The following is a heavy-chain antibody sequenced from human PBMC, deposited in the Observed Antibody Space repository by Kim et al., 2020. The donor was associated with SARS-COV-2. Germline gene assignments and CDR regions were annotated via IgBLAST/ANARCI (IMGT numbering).Heavy chain of an antibody. CDR3: TRDASWWGGDY. D-gene: IGHD2-8*02. V-gene: IGHV3-23*01. CDR1: GFTFNSYI. J-gene: IGHJ4*02. Sequence: GGSLRLSCADSGFTFNSYIMNWVRQAPGKGLEWVSRISLDGGKTYYADSVKGRFTISRDNAKNTVYLQMNSLRAEDTALYYCTRDASWWGGDYWGRGTLVTVSS. CDR2: ISLDGGKT.